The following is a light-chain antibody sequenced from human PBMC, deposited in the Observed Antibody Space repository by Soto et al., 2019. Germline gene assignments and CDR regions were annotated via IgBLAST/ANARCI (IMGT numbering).Light chain of an antibody. V-gene: IGLV3-21*02. CDR1: NIGTQS. CDR3: QVWDSSSGHVV. CDR2: DDW. Sequence: SYVLTQPPAVSLAPGQTASITCGGGNIGTQSVSWFQQRPGQAPALVVHDDWVRSSGIPERLSGSKSGNTATLTISRVEAGDEADYYCQVWDSSSGHVVFGGGTKVTVL. J-gene: IGLJ2*01.